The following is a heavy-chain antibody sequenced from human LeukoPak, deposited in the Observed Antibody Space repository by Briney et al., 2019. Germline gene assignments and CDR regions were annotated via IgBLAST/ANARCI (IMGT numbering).Heavy chain of an antibody. CDR3: ARAYSYGYLDYFDY. V-gene: IGHV3-20*04. CDR2: INWNGGST. CDR1: GFNFADYG. D-gene: IGHD5-18*01. Sequence: GGSLRLSCAGSGFNFADYGISWVRHAPGKGLEWVSGINWNGGSTKYADSVKGRFSISRDNAENSLFLQMNILRDEDTALYYCARAYSYGYLDYFDYWGQGTLVTVSS. J-gene: IGHJ4*02.